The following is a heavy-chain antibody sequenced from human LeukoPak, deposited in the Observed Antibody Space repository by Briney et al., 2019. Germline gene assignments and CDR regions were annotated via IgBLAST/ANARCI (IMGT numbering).Heavy chain of an antibody. V-gene: IGHV1-2*06. D-gene: IGHD2-15*01. J-gene: IGHJ4*02. CDR2: INPNSGGT. CDR3: ARGGVVAANIDY. CDR1: GYTLTGYY. Sequence: ASVKVSCKASGYTLTGYYLHWVRQAPGQGLEWMGRINPNSGGTNYAQKFQGRVTMTRDTSISTAYMELSRLRSDDTAVYYCARGGVVAANIDYWDQGTLVTVSS.